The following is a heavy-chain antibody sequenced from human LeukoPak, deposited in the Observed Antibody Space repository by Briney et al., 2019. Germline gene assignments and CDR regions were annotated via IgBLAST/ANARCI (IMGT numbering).Heavy chain of an antibody. CDR2: IGGSGGST. CDR1: GFTFSSYA. J-gene: IGHJ4*02. Sequence: GGSLRLSCAASGFTFSSYAMSWVRQAPGKGLEWVSAIGGSGGSTYYADSVKGRFTISRDNSKNTLYLQMNSLRAEDTAVYYCAKDLREDNYFDYWGQGTLVTVSS. CDR3: AKDLREDNYFDY. V-gene: IGHV3-23*01.